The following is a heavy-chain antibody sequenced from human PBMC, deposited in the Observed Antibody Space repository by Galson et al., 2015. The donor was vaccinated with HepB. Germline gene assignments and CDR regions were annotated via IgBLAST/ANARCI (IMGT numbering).Heavy chain of an antibody. CDR2: KYHSGSA. J-gene: IGHJ6*02. D-gene: IGHD3-10*01. Sequence: SETLSLTCAVSGGSISSANWWTWVRQSPGKGLERIGEKYHSGSANYNPSLKSRVTISVDKSNNHFSLRLTSVTAGDTAVYYCARGLWLGESSYGMNVWGQGTTVTVSS. V-gene: IGHV4-4*02. CDR1: GGSISSANW. CDR3: ARGLWLGESSYGMNV.